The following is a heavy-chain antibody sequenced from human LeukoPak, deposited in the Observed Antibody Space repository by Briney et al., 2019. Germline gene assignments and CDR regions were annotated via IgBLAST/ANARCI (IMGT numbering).Heavy chain of an antibody. J-gene: IGHJ4*02. CDR1: GYTFTGYY. Sequence: GASVKVSCKASGYTFTGYYIHWVRQAPGQGLEWMGCINPDNGVTKYAQKFQGRVTLTSDTSINTAYMEVTRLRSDDTAVYYCARVFLGAVPGLAPDYWGQGTLVTVSS. CDR3: ARVFLGAVPGLAPDY. CDR2: INPDNGVT. D-gene: IGHD6-19*01. V-gene: IGHV1-2*02.